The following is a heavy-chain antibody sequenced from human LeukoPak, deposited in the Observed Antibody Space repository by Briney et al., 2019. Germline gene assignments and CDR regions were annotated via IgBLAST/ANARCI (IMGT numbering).Heavy chain of an antibody. CDR3: ARALDLRNWYFDL. V-gene: IGHV1-18*01. D-gene: IGHD3-9*01. CDR2: ITAYNGNT. CDR1: GYTFTNFG. Sequence: ASVKVSCKASGYTFTNFGITWVRQAPGQGLEWVGWITAYNGNTNYAQKVQVRVTMTTDTSTSTAYMELRSLRFDDTAVYYCARALDLRNWYFDLWGRGTLVTVSS. J-gene: IGHJ2*01.